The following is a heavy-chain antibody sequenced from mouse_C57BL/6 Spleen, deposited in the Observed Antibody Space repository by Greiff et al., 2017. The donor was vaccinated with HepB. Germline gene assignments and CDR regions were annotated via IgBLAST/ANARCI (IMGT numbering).Heavy chain of an antibody. V-gene: IGHV5-17*01. CDR1: GFTFSDYG. Sequence: EVKLVESGGGLVKPGGSLKLSCAASGFTFSDYGMHWVRQAPEKGLEWVAYISSGSSTIYYADTVKGRFTISRDNAKNTLFLQMTSLRAEDTAMYYCARGGYYYGSSSGYFDYWGQGTTLTVSS. CDR2: ISSGSSTI. J-gene: IGHJ2*01. CDR3: ARGGYYYGSSSGYFDY. D-gene: IGHD1-1*01.